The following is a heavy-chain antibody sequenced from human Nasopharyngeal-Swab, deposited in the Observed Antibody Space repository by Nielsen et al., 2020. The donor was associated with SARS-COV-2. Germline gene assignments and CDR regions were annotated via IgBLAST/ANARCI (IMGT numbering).Heavy chain of an antibody. CDR2: IDWDDDK. D-gene: IGHD4-11*01. CDR1: GFSLSTSGMC. J-gene: IGHJ6*02. Sequence: SGPTLVKPTQTLTLTCTFSGFSLSTSGMCVSWIRQPPGKALEWLARIDWDDDKYYSTSLKTRLTISKDTSKNQVVLTMTNMDPVDTATYYCVRGHSNFDYYYGMDVWGQGTTVTVSS. V-gene: IGHV2-70*11. CDR3: VRGHSNFDYYYGMDV.